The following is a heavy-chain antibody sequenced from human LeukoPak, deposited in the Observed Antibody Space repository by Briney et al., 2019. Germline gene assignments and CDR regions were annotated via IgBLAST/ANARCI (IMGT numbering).Heavy chain of an antibody. CDR1: GFTVSSNY. Sequence: GGSLRLSCAASGFTVSSNYMSWVRQAPGKGLEWVSAISGSGSTTYYADSVKGRFTISRDNSKKTLYLQMNSLRAEDTAVYYCARDAQLDYWGREPWSPSPQ. CDR2: ISGSGSTT. V-gene: IGHV3-23*01. J-gene: IGHJ4*02. CDR3: ARDAQLDY.